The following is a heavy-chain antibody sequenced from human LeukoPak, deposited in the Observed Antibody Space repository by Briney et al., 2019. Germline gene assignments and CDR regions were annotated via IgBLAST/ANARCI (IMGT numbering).Heavy chain of an antibody. J-gene: IGHJ4*02. D-gene: IGHD3-10*01. CDR3: ARVVGGQYGLGIDF. V-gene: IGHV3-7*01. Sequence: GGSLRLSCAASGFMFSSNWMSWVRLAPGKGLEWVANIKEDGTETYYVDSVKGRFTISRDNAKNSLYLQMNSLRAEDTAVYYCARVVGGQYGLGIDFWGQGTLVTVSS. CDR1: GFMFSSNW. CDR2: IKEDGTET.